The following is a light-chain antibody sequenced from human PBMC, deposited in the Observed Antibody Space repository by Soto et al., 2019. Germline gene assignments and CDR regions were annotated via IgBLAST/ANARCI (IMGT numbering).Light chain of an antibody. CDR1: SGHSTYA. Sequence: QSVLTQSPSASASLGASVKLTCTLSSGHSTYAIAWHQQQPEKGPRYLMKLNSDGRHSKGDGIPDRFSGTSSGAERYLTISILPSADEADYDCQTWGTGGDVVFGGGTKLTVL. CDR3: QTWGTGGDVV. V-gene: IGLV4-69*01. J-gene: IGLJ2*01. CDR2: LNSDGRH.